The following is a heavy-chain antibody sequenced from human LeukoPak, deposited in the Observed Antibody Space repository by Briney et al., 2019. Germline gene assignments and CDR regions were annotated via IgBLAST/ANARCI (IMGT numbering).Heavy chain of an antibody. CDR1: GFTFRSYA. J-gene: IGHJ4*02. Sequence: PGGSLRLSCAASGFTFRSYAMTWVRQAPGKGLEWVSAISGSGGSTYYADSVKGRFTISRDNSKNTLYLQMNSLRAEDTAVYYCAKGQNPYSSSGGMFDYWGQGTLVTVSS. CDR3: AKGQNPYSSSGGMFDY. D-gene: IGHD6-13*01. CDR2: ISGSGGST. V-gene: IGHV3-23*01.